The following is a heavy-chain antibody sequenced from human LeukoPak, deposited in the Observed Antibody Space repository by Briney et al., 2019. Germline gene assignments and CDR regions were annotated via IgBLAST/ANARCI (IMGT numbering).Heavy chain of an antibody. J-gene: IGHJ6*02. CDR2: IYPGDSDT. CDR1: GYSFTSYW. Sequence: GESLKISCKGSGYSFTSYWIGWVRQMPGKGLEWMGIIYPGDSDTRYSPSFQGQVTISADKSISTAYLQWSSLKASDTAMYYCARQGLHGGDWGSLYYYYYGMDVWGQGTTVTVSS. V-gene: IGHV5-51*01. CDR3: ARQGLHGGDWGSLYYYYYGMDV. D-gene: IGHD2-21*02.